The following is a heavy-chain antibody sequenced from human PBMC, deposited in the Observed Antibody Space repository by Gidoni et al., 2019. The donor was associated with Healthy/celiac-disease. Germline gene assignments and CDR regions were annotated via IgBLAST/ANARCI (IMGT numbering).Heavy chain of an antibody. CDR1: CFHFSIYA. V-gene: IGHV3-23*01. CDR2: ISSSGVST. D-gene: IGHD3-3*01. CDR3: AKYRSAGAYDETVDAFDI. J-gene: IGHJ3*02. Sequence: EVEVFESGGGLVQPGGCLRHSCAASCFHFSIYAMSWVRQDPGKVREWVAAISSSGVSTYYADTVKGRLTISRDNSKNTLYLQMNSLRAEYTAVYYCAKYRSAGAYDETVDAFDIWGQGTMVTVSS.